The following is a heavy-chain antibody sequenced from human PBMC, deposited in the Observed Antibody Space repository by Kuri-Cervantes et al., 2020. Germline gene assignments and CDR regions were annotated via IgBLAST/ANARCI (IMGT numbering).Heavy chain of an antibody. D-gene: IGHD3-10*01. Sequence: ASVKVSCKASGCTFSSYAISWVRQATGQGLEWMGWMNPNSGNTGYAQKFQGRVTMTRNTSISTAYMELSSLRSEDTAVYYCACPAYGSWPVWGQGTTVTVSS. V-gene: IGHV1-8*02. J-gene: IGHJ6*02. CDR3: ACPAYGSWPV. CDR1: GCTFSSYA. CDR2: MNPNSGNT.